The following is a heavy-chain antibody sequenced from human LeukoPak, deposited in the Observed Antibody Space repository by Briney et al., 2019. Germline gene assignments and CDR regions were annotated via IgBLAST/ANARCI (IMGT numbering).Heavy chain of an antibody. J-gene: IGHJ6*03. V-gene: IGHV1-69*06. Sequence: ASVQVSCKASGGTFSTYAITWVRQAPGQGLEWMGGIIPIFDTTNYAQKFQGRVTITADKSTTTVYMELSSLRSEDTAVYYCARGSNDYGDYVSYYYYMDVWGKGTTVTVSS. CDR1: GGTFSTYA. CDR3: ARGSNDYGDYVSYYYYMDV. D-gene: IGHD4-17*01. CDR2: IIPIFDTT.